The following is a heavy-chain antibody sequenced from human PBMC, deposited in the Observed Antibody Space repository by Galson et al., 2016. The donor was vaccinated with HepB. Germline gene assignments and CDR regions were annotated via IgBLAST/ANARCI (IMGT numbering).Heavy chain of an antibody. Sequence: SLRLSCAASGFSFSSYAVHWVRQAPGKGLEWVAVISYDGSRKDHADSVKGRFTISRDNSKSTLNLQMNSLRPEDSAVYYCARVMYDLRDYYHYYGMDVWGQGTTVTVSS. D-gene: IGHD3-3*01. CDR3: ARVMYDLRDYYHYYGMDV. CDR1: GFSFSSYA. V-gene: IGHV3-30*04. J-gene: IGHJ6*02. CDR2: ISYDGSRK.